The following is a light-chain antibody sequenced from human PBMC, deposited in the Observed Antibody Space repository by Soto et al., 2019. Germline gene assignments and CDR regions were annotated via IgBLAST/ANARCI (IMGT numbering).Light chain of an antibody. CDR1: RSVTNNY. CDR2: GAS. CDR3: HQYGSSTPT. J-gene: IGKJ1*01. V-gene: IGKV3-20*01. Sequence: EIVLTQSPGTLSLSPGERATLSCRASRSVTNNYVAWYQRKPGQAPRLLIYGASSRATDIPGRFSGTGSGTDFSLTITRLEPEDFAVYYCHQYGSSTPTFGQGTKVEI.